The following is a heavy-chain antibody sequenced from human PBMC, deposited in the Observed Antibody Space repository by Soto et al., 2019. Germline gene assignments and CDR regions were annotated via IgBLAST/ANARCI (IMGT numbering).Heavy chain of an antibody. CDR2: ISSSSSYI. J-gene: IGHJ5*02. CDR3: ARGITMVRGVANWFDP. CDR1: GFTFSSYS. Sequence: LRLSCAASGFTFSSYSMNWVRQAPGKGLEWVSSISSSSSYIYYADSVKGRFTISRDNAKNSLYLQMNSLRAEDTAVYYCARGITMVRGVANWFDPWGQGTLVTVS. D-gene: IGHD3-10*01. V-gene: IGHV3-21*01.